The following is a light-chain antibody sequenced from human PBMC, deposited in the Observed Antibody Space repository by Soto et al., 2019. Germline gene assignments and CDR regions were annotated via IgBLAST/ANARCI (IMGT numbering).Light chain of an antibody. V-gene: IGKV3D-15*01. CDR2: GAS. CDR3: QQYHNWPT. CDR1: QSVSSN. J-gene: IGKJ5*01. Sequence: EIVMTQSPATLSVSPGERATLSCRASQSVSSNLAWYQQKPGQAPRLLIYGASTRATGIPARFSGSGSGTDFTLTISSLQSEDFAVYYCQQYHNWPTFGQGTRLEIK.